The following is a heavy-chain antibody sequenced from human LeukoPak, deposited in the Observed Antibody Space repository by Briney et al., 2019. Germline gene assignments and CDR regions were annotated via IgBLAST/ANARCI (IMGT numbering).Heavy chain of an antibody. J-gene: IGHJ4*02. CDR3: AAISYSGTWPVGY. D-gene: IGHD6-6*01. Sequence: PGRSLRLSCAASGFTFSSYGMHWVRQAPGKGLEWVAVIWYDGSNKYYADSVKGRFTISRDNSNNTLYLQMNILTAEDTAVYYCAAISYSGTWPVGYWGQGILVTVTA. V-gene: IGHV3-33*01. CDR2: IWYDGSNK. CDR1: GFTFSSYG.